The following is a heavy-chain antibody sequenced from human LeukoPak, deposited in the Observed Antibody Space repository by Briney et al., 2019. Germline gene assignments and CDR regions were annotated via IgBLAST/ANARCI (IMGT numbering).Heavy chain of an antibody. CDR2: INPNSGGT. CDR3: ARPLVVPAAMGAFDI. J-gene: IGHJ3*02. D-gene: IGHD2-2*01. CDR1: GYTFTCYY. V-gene: IGHV1-2*02. Sequence: ASVKVSCKASGYTFTCYYMHWLRQAPGQGLEWMGWINPNSGGTNYAQKFQGRVTMTRDTSISTAYMELSRLRSDDTAVYYCARPLVVPAAMGAFDIWGQGTMVTVSS.